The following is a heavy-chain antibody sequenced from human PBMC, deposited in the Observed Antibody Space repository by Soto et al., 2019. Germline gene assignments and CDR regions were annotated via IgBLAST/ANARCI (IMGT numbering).Heavy chain of an antibody. V-gene: IGHV4-61*01. J-gene: IGHJ4*02. CDR1: GGSVSSGSYY. D-gene: IGHD5-18*01. CDR2: ISNSGST. CDR3: ARDGYSHFDY. Sequence: QVQLQESGPGLVKPSETLSLTCTVSGGSVSSGSYYWSWIRQPPGKGLEWIGYISNSGSTKYNPSLKSRVAISVDTSENQFSLKLSAVTAADTAVYYCARDGYSHFDYWGQGTLVTVSS.